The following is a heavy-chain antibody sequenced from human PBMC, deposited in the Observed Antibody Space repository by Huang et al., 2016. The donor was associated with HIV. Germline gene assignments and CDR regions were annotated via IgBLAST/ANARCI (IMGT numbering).Heavy chain of an antibody. Sequence: EVQLVESGGGVVRPGGSLRLSCATSGFTFDDYGMGWVRQAPGKGLEWVSGVKWDGDGTNYADSVKGRFTISRDNAKNSLYLQMNSLGAEDTALYYCARRPAEYSSGRRYFDLWGRGTLVIVSS. CDR1: GFTFDDYG. CDR2: VKWDGDGT. V-gene: IGHV3-20*04. D-gene: IGHD6-19*01. CDR3: ARRPAEYSSGRRYFDL. J-gene: IGHJ2*01.